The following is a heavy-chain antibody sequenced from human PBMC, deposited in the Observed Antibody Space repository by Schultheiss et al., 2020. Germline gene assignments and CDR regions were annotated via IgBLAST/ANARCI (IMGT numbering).Heavy chain of an antibody. CDR3: ARDMGLRLGELSLDY. D-gene: IGHD3-16*02. CDR1: GGSFSGYY. V-gene: IGHV4-34*01. CDR2: IYYSGST. J-gene: IGHJ4*02. Sequence: SETLSLTCAVYGGSFSGYYWSWIRQPPGKGLEWIGSIYYSGSTYYNPSLKSRVTISVDTSKNQFSLKLSSVTAADTAVYYCARDMGLRLGELSLDYWGQGTLVTVSS.